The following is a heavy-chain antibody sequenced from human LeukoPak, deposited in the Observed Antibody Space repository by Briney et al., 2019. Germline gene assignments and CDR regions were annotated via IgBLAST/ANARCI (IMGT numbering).Heavy chain of an antibody. V-gene: IGHV1-3*01. CDR2: INAGNGNT. J-gene: IGHJ4*02. D-gene: IGHD3-10*01. CDR3: ARAYMVRGVIIGY. Sequence: ASVKVSCKASGYTFTSYAMHWVRQAPAQRLEWMGWINAGNGNTKYSQKFQGRVTITRDTSASTAYMELSSLRSEDTAVYYCARAYMVRGVIIGYWGQGTLVTVSS. CDR1: GYTFTSYA.